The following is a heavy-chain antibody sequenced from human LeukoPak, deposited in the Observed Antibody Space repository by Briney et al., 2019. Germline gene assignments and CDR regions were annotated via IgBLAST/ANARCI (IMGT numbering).Heavy chain of an antibody. CDR3: AREVRGYYFDY. V-gene: IGHV3-53*01. D-gene: IGHD5-12*01. CDR1: GFTVTSNY. CDR2: ISSGGNT. Sequence: PGGSLRLSCAASGFTVTSNYMTWVRQAPGKGLEWVSVISSGGNTYYADSVKGRYTISRDNSKNTVYLQMNGLRAEDTAVYYCAREVRGYYFDYWGQGTLVTASS. J-gene: IGHJ4*02.